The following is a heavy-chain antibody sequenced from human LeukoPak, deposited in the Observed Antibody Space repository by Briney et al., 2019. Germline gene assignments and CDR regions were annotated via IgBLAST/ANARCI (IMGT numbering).Heavy chain of an antibody. Sequence: PSETLSLTCTVSGGSISPYYWSWIRQPPGKGLEWIGYIYYSGSTKYNPSLKSRVTISVDTSKNQFSLKLSSVTAADTAIYYRARFLTTVTTVGIANYFDYWGQGTLVTVSS. J-gene: IGHJ4*02. V-gene: IGHV4-59*08. CDR2: IYYSGST. CDR1: GGSISPYY. CDR3: ARFLTTVTTVGIANYFDY. D-gene: IGHD4-17*01.